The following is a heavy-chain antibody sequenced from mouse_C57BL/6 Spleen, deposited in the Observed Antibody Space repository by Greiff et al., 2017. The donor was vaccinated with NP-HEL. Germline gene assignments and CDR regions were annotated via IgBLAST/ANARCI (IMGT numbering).Heavy chain of an antibody. CDR1: GFTFTDYY. Sequence: EVKVEESGGGLVQPGGSLSLSCAASGFTFTDYYMSWVRQPPGKALEWLGFIRNKANGYTTEYSATVKGRFTISRDNSQSILYLQMNALRAEDSATYYCARSEGDYAMDYWGQGTSVTVSS. CDR2: IRNKANGYTT. CDR3: ARSEGDYAMDY. V-gene: IGHV7-3*01. J-gene: IGHJ4*01.